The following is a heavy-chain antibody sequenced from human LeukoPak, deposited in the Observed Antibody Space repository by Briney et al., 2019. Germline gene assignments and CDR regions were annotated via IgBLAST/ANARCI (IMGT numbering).Heavy chain of an antibody. D-gene: IGHD5-24*01. Sequence: ASVKVSCKASGYIFTDYYMHWVRQAPGQELGWMGRINPNSGGTNYAQKFQGRVTMTRDTSISTAYTELSSLRSDDTAVYYCARLEMATIRPFDYWGQGTLVTVSS. CDR1: GYIFTDYY. CDR3: ARLEMATIRPFDY. J-gene: IGHJ4*02. V-gene: IGHV1/OR15-1*01. CDR2: INPNSGGT.